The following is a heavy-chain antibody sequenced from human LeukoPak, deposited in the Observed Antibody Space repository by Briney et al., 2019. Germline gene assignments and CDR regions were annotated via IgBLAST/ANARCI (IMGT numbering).Heavy chain of an antibody. CDR1: EFTFSDSA. Sequence: GGSLRLSCAASEFTFSDSAMTRVRQAPGKGLDWVSLISFSGANTYYADSVKGRFTISRDNSKDTLFLQMNSLRAEDTAIYYCARDIQLSTWGLGTMVTVSS. J-gene: IGHJ3*01. CDR3: ARDIQLST. D-gene: IGHD3-16*02. CDR2: ISFSGANT. V-gene: IGHV3-23*01.